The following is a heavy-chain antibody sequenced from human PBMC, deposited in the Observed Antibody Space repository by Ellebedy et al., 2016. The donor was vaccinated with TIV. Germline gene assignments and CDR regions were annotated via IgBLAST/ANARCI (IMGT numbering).Heavy chain of an antibody. CDR1: GYSFTSYW. D-gene: IGHD3-22*01. Sequence: GGSLRLSXKGSGYSFTSYWIGWVRQMPGKGLEWMGIIYPGDSDTRYSPSFQGQVTISADKSISTAYLQWSSLKASDTAIYYCARGNDSSGYYYYWGQGTLVTVSS. J-gene: IGHJ4*02. CDR3: ARGNDSSGYYYY. CDR2: IYPGDSDT. V-gene: IGHV5-51*01.